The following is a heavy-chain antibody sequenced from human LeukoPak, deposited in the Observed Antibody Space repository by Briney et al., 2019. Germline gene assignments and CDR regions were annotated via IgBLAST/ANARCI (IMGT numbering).Heavy chain of an antibody. CDR1: GFTVSSNY. CDR2: IYGGGST. D-gene: IGHD1-1*01. CDR3: AKSRSRLEYYFDY. J-gene: IGHJ4*02. Sequence: GGSLRLSCAASGFTVSSNYMSWVRQAPGKGLEWVSVIYGGGSTYYADSVKGRFTISRDNSKNTLYLQMNSLRAEDTAVYYCAKSRSRLEYYFDYWGQGTLVTVSS. V-gene: IGHV3-53*05.